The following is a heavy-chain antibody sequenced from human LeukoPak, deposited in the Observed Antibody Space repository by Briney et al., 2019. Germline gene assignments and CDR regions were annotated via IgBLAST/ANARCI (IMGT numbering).Heavy chain of an antibody. V-gene: IGHV3-53*01. CDR1: GFTVSSNY. J-gene: IGHJ6*02. Sequence: GGSLRLSCAASGFTVSSNYMSWVRQAPGKGLEWVSVIYSGGTTYYADSVKGRFTISRDNSKNTLYLQMNSLRAEDTAVYYCAREMVPQTYSYGQGGSYGMDVWGQGTTVTVSS. D-gene: IGHD5-18*01. CDR2: IYSGGTT. CDR3: AREMVPQTYSYGQGGSYGMDV.